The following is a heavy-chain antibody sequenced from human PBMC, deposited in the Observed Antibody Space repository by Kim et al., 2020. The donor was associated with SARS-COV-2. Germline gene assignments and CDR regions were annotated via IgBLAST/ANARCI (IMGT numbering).Heavy chain of an antibody. V-gene: IGHV3-48*03. J-gene: IGHJ4*02. CDR2: ISSSGSTI. CDR1: GFTFSHYE. Sequence: GGSLRLSCAASGFTFSHYEMNWVRQAPGKGLEWVSYISSSGSTIYYADSVKGRFTISRDNAKNSLYLQMNSLRAEDTAVYYCARSGRSSGWYVGPAYFDYWGQGTLVTVSS. D-gene: IGHD6-19*01. CDR3: ARSGRSSGWYVGPAYFDY.